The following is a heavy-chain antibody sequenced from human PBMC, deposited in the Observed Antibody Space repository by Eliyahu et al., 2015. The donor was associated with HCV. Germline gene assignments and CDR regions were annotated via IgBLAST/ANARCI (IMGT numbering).Heavy chain of an antibody. D-gene: IGHD1-26*01. V-gene: IGHV4-59*01. J-gene: IGHJ4*02. CDR2: IYYSGGT. Sequence: QVQLQESGPGLVKPSETLSLTCTVSGGSISSYYWSWIRQPPGKGLEWIGYIYYSGGTNDNPSLKSRVTISVDTSKNQFSLKLSSVTAADTAVYYCAREGQWDTFDYWGQGTLVTVSS. CDR1: GGSISSYY. CDR3: AREGQWDTFDY.